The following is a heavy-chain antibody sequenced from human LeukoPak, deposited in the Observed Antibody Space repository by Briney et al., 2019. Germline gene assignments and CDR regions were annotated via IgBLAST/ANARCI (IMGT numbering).Heavy chain of an antibody. D-gene: IGHD7-27*01. V-gene: IGHV3-23*01. CDR1: GFTFDDYA. CDR2: VSPPGGGT. J-gene: IGHJ4*02. Sequence: GRSLRLSCAASGFTFDDYAMHWVRLAPGKGLEWVSGVSPPGGGTYYADSVKGRFTISRDDSRNTLSLQMNSLRVEDTAVYYCARDLAWGAFDYWGQGILVAVSS. CDR3: ARDLAWGAFDY.